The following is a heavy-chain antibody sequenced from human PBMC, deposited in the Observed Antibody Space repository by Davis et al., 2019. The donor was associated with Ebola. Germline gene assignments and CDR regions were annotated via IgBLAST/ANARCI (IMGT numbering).Heavy chain of an antibody. Sequence: HTGGSLRLSCAASGFTFSSYWMHWVRQAPGKGLVWVSRINSDGSSTSYADSVKGRFTISRDNAKNTLYLQMNSLRAEDTAVYYCARGQVYYYGMDVWDQGTTVTVSS. CDR1: GFTFSSYW. CDR2: INSDGSST. CDR3: ARGQVYYYGMDV. J-gene: IGHJ6*02. V-gene: IGHV3-74*01.